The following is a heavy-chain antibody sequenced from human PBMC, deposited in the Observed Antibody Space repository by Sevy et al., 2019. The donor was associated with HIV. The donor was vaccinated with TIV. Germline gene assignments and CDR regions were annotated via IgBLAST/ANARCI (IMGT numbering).Heavy chain of an antibody. CDR3: AGEATRLKV. V-gene: IGHV3-53*01. Sequence: GGSLRLSCAASGFIVSSYYMGWVRQAPGKGLEWVSLINTRGTTFYADSVKGRFTISRDNSKNTLYLQMNGLRAEDTAMYYCAGEATRLKVWGQGTLVTVSS. J-gene: IGHJ4*02. CDR2: INTRGTT. CDR1: GFIVSSYY.